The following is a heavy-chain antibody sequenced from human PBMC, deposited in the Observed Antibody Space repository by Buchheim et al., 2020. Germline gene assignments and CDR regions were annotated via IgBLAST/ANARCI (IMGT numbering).Heavy chain of an antibody. CDR1: GFTFSSYG. J-gene: IGHJ6*02. D-gene: IGHD2-2*01. V-gene: IGHV3-33*01. Sequence: QVQLVESGGGVVQPGRSLRLSCAASGFTFSSYGMHWVRQAPGKGLEWVAVIWYDGSNKYYADSVKGRFTISRDNSKNTLYLQMNSLRAEDTAVYYCARDRQYCSSTSCYFRWSYYYYYGMDVWGQGTT. CDR3: ARDRQYCSSTSCYFRWSYYYYYGMDV. CDR2: IWYDGSNK.